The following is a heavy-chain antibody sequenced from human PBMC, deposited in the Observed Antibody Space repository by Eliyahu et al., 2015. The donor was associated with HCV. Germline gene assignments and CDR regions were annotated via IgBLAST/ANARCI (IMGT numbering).Heavy chain of an antibody. CDR3: AHRLGGPGWNEAHFDY. D-gene: IGHD1-1*01. CDR1: GFXLTTSGVG. V-gene: IGHV2-5*02. Sequence: QITLKESGPTLVEPTQTLTLTCXFSGFXLTTSGVGVGWIRQPPGKALEWLALIYWDDDKRYSPSLKSSLTITKDTSKNQVILTMTNVDPVXTATYYCAHRLGGPGWNEAHFDYWGQGTLVTVSS. CDR2: IYWDDDK. J-gene: IGHJ4*02.